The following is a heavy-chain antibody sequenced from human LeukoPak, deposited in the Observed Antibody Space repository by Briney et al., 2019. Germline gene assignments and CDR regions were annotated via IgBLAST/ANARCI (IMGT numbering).Heavy chain of an antibody. Sequence: SETLSLTCTVSGGSISSYYWSWIRQPPGKGLEWIGYIYYSGSTNYNPSLKSRVTISVDTSKNQFSLKLSSVTAADTAVYYCARGKAVTPSPAFDYWGQGTLVTVSS. CDR2: IYYSGST. CDR1: GGSISSYY. J-gene: IGHJ4*02. D-gene: IGHD4-17*01. CDR3: ARGKAVTPSPAFDY. V-gene: IGHV4-59*12.